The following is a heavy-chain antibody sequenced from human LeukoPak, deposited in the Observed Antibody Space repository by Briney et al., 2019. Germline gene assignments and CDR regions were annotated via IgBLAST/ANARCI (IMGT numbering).Heavy chain of an antibody. J-gene: IGHJ6*03. CDR1: GFTFGDYA. D-gene: IGHD6-13*01. V-gene: IGHV3-49*03. Sequence: GGSLRLSCTASGFTFGDYAMSWFRQAPGKGLEWVGFIRSKAYGGTTEYAASVKGRFTISRDDSKSIAYLQMNSLKTEDTAVYYCTRDIAAAGIKYYYYYYMDVWGKGTTVTVSS. CDR2: IRSKAYGGTT. CDR3: TRDIAAAGIKYYYYYYMDV.